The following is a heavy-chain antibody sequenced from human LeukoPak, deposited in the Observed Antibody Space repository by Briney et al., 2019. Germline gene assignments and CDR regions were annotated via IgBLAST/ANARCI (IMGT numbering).Heavy chain of an antibody. V-gene: IGHV3-30*02. CDR2: IRYDGSNK. Sequence: PGGSLRVSCAASGFTFSGSAMHWVRQAPGKGLEWVALIRYDGSNKYYADTVKGRFTISRDNSKNTLYLQMNSLRAEDTAVYYCAKDRSIYRPVYFDYWGQGTLVTVSS. CDR3: AKDRSIYRPVYFDY. D-gene: IGHD5/OR15-5a*01. J-gene: IGHJ4*02. CDR1: GFTFSGSA.